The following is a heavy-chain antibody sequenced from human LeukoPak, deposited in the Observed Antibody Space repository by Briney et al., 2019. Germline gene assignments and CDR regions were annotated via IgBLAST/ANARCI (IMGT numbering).Heavy chain of an antibody. CDR2: LYYSGNT. J-gene: IGHJ4*02. CDR3: ARLRYNPKVLES. Sequence: SETLSLTCTVSGGSISNSNYHWGWIRQPPGKGLEWIGSLYYSGNTNYNPSLKSRGTISVDTPKNQFSLKVNSVTAAATAVYYCARLRYNPKVLESWGQGALVTVSS. D-gene: IGHD1-14*01. V-gene: IGHV4-39*01. CDR1: GGSISNSNYH.